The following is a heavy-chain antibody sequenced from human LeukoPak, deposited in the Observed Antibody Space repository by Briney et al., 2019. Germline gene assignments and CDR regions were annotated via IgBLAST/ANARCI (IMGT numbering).Heavy chain of an antibody. CDR2: IYHSGNT. D-gene: IGHD3-3*01. J-gene: IGHJ4*02. CDR1: GDSISSGYHY. CDR3: VRDRSGYAYFDY. Sequence: SETLSLTCTVSGDSISSGYHYWSWIRQPPGKGLEWIGYIYHSGNTYYNPSLKSQISMSIDTSNNQFSLKLSSVTAADTAVYYCVRDRSGYAYFDYWGQGTLVTVSS. V-gene: IGHV4-30-4*01.